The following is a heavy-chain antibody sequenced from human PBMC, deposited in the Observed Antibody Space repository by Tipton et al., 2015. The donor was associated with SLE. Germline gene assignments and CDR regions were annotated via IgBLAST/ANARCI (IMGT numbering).Heavy chain of an antibody. J-gene: IGHJ5*02. D-gene: IGHD6-13*01. Sequence: TLSLTCTVSGGSISSSSYYWGWIRQPPGKGLEWIGSIYYSGSTNYNPSLKSRVTMSVDTSKNQFSLKLSSVTAADTAVYYCARDIGIAAQRGWFDPWGQGTLVTVSS. CDR3: ARDIGIAAQRGWFDP. CDR1: GGSISSSSYY. CDR2: IYYSGST. V-gene: IGHV4-39*07.